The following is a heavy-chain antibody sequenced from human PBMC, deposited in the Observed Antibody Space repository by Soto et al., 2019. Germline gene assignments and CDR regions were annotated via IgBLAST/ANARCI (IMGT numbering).Heavy chain of an antibody. V-gene: IGHV3-23*01. CDR3: ASTHRDLSSGRNNLAS. D-gene: IGHD3-22*01. J-gene: IGHJ4*01. CDR1: GFTFDTDV. CDR2: IIGSGITN. Sequence: PGGSLRLSCAAPGFTFDTDVLSWVRQSPGKGLDLVASIIGSGITNFYAASVRGRFIISRDSANNSVFLQMAGLRDDETALYFCASTHRDLSSGRNNLASWGHGA.